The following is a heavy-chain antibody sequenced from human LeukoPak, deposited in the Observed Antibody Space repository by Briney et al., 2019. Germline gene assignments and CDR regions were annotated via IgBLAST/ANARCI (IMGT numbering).Heavy chain of an antibody. CDR1: GGSISSYY. Sequence: SETLSLTCTVSGGSISSYYWSWIRRPPGKGLEWIGHIYYSGSTNYNPSLKSRVTISVDTSKNQFSLKLSSVTAADTAVYYCARDEVYSSSIDYWGQGTLVTVSS. CDR2: IYYSGST. CDR3: ARDEVYSSSIDY. D-gene: IGHD6-13*01. V-gene: IGHV4-59*12. J-gene: IGHJ4*02.